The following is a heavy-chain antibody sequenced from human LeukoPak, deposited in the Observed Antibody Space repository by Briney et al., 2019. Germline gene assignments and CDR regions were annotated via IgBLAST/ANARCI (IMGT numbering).Heavy chain of an antibody. CDR2: ISSSSSYI. D-gene: IGHD6-13*01. V-gene: IGHV3-21*01. CDR1: GFTFSSYS. CDR3: ARDLSSSWFYYFDY. Sequence: GGSLRLSCAASGFTFSSYSMNWVRQAPGKGLEWVSSISSSSSYIYYADSVKGRFTISRDNAKNSLYLQMNSLRAEDTAVYYCARDLSSSWFYYFDYWGQGTLVTVSS. J-gene: IGHJ4*02.